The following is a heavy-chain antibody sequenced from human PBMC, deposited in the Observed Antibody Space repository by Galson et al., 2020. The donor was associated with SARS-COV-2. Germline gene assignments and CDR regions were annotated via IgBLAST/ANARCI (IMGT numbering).Heavy chain of an antibody. V-gene: IGHV3-7*01. J-gene: IGHJ6*02. CDR1: GFTFSSYW. Sequence: TGGSLRLSCAASGFTFSSYWMSWVRQAPGKGLEWVANIKQDGSEKYYVDSVKGRFTISRDNAKNSLYLQMNSLRAEDTAVYYCARDAMSGVVPAHYYYYGMGVWGQGTTVTVSS. CDR3: ARDAMSGVVPAHYYYYGMGV. CDR2: IKQDGSEK. D-gene: IGHD2-2*01.